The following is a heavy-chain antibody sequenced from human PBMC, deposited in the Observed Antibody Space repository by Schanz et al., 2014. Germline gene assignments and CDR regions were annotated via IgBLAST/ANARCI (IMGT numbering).Heavy chain of an antibody. J-gene: IGHJ3*01. V-gene: IGHV3-53*01. CDR1: GFTVSSNY. D-gene: IGHD1-1*01. Sequence: EVQLVESGGGLIQPGGSLRLSCAVSGFTVSSNYMSWVRQAPGQGLEWVSTIYMSAASTRYAHSVKGRFVISRDSSKNTAYLQINSLRPEDRALFFCARDEGRDAYNLASDVWGQGTLVTVSS. CDR2: IYMSAAST. CDR3: ARDEGRDAYNLASDV.